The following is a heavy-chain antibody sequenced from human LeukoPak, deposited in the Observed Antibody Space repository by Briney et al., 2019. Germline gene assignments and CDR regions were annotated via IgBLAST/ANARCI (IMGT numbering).Heavy chain of an antibody. D-gene: IGHD1-26*01. CDR2: ISSSSSYI. J-gene: IGHJ4*02. CDR1: GFTFSSYS. CDR3: ARDPYSGSGPRTFDY. V-gene: IGHV3-21*01. Sequence: PGGSLRLSCAASGFTFSSYSMNWVRQAPGKGLEWVSSISSSSSYIYYADSVKGRFTISRDNAKNSLYLQMNSLRAEDTAVYYCARDPYSGSGPRTFDYWGQGTLVTVSS.